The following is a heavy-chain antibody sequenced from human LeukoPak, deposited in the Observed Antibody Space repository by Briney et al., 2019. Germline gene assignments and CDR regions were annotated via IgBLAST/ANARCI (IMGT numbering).Heavy chain of an antibody. Sequence: SETLSLTCTVSGGSISSYYWSWLRQPAGKGLEWIGRIHTSGSTNYNPSLTSRVTMSVDTSKNQFSLKLSSVTAADTAVYYCARSTRQGAFDIWGQGTMVTVSS. J-gene: IGHJ3*02. CDR2: IHTSGST. V-gene: IGHV4-4*07. CDR1: GGSISSYY. CDR3: ARSTRQGAFDI.